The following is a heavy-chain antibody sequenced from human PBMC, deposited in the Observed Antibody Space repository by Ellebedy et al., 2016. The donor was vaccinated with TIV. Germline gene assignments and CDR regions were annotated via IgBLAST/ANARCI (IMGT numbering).Heavy chain of an antibody. CDR2: IYSDGST. J-gene: IGHJ4*02. Sequence: PGGSLRLSCAASWFTVSSPYMTWVRQAPGKGLEWVSLIYSDGSTYYADSVKGRFTISRDNCKNALYLQMNSLRVEDTAVYYCARVVIGQWLVLGYWGQGTLVTVSS. D-gene: IGHD6-19*01. V-gene: IGHV3-53*01. CDR3: ARVVIGQWLVLGY. CDR1: WFTVSSPY.